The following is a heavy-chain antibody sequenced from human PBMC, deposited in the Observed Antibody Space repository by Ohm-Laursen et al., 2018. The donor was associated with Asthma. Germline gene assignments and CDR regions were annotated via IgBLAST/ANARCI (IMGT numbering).Heavy chain of an antibody. CDR3: ARDHYYSSGTYFDY. CDR2: ISKDGSNK. D-gene: IGHD3-10*01. V-gene: IGHV3-30-3*01. Sequence: SLRLSCAASGFTFSSNAMHWVRQAPGKGLEWVAVISKDGSNKYYAESVKGRFTTSRDNSMNALYVQMNSLRAEDTAVYYCARDHYYSSGTYFDYWGQGTLVTVSS. J-gene: IGHJ4*02. CDR1: GFTFSSNA.